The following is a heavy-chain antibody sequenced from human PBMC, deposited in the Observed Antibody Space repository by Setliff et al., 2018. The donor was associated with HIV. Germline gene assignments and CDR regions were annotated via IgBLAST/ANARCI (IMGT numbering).Heavy chain of an antibody. CDR1: GESFRGHY. J-gene: IGHJ6*03. CDR3: ARGRRGGTRGYFYYMDV. V-gene: IGHV4-34*01. D-gene: IGHD2-15*01. CDR2: INHGGTT. Sequence: SETLSLTCAVYGESFRGHYWSWIRQPPGKGLEWIGEINHGGTTNYNPSLKSRLTLSVDTSKNQFSLKLTSVTAADSGVFYCARGRRGGTRGYFYYMDVWGRGTTVTVSS.